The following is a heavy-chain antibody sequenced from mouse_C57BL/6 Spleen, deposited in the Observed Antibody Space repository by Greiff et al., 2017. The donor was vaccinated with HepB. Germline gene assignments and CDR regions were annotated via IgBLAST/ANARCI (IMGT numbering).Heavy chain of an antibody. V-gene: IGHV1-76*01. CDR1: GYTFTDYY. CDR3: ARDEGYFDY. CDR2: IYPGSGNT. J-gene: IGHJ2*01. Sequence: VKLQQSGAELVRPGASVKLSCKASGYTFTDYYINWVKQRPGQGLEWIARIYPGSGNTYYNEKFKGKATLTAEKSSSTAYMQLSSLTSEDSAVYFCARDEGYFDYWGQGTTLTVSS.